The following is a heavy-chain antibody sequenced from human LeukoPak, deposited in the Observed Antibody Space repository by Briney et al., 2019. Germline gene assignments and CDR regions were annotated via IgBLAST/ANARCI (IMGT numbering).Heavy chain of an antibody. CDR2: INAGNGNT. J-gene: IGHJ4*02. D-gene: IGHD3-10*01. CDR1: GYTFTSYA. V-gene: IGHV1-3*01. CDR3: ARGRFNSLTIYYYGSGSTFDY. Sequence: ASVKVSCKASGYTFTSYAMHWVRQAPGQRLEWMGWINAGNGNTKYSQKFQGRVTITRDTSASTAYMELSSLRSEDTAVYYCARGRFNSLTIYYYGSGSTFDYWGQGTLVTVSS.